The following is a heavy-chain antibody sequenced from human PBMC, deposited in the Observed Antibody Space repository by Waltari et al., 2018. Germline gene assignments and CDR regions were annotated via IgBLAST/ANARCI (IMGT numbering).Heavy chain of an antibody. CDR3: ARDSGDDSSGYYPIFDY. J-gene: IGHJ4*02. CDR1: GGSISSSSYY. CDR2: IYYSGST. D-gene: IGHD3-22*01. V-gene: IGHV4-39*07. Sequence: QLQLQESGPGLVKPSETLSLTCTVSGGSISSSSYYWGWIRQPPGKGMDWIGSIYYSGSTYYNPSLKSRVTISVDTSKNQFSLKLSSVTAADTAVYYCARDSGDDSSGYYPIFDYWGQGTLVTVSS.